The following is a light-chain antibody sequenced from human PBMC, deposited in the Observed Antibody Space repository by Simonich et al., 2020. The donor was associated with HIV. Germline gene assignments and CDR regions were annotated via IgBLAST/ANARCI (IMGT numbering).Light chain of an antibody. J-gene: IGLJ3*02. CDR3: SSYTFSTTLV. CDR2: DVS. CDR1: SSDFGGYNY. V-gene: IGLV2-14*03. Sequence: QSALTQPASVSGSPGQSITISCTGTSSDFGGYNYVSWYQYHPGKAPQLIIYDVSSRPSGVSNRFSGSKSGNTASLTISGLQAEDEADYYCSSYTFSTTLVFGGGTKLTVL.